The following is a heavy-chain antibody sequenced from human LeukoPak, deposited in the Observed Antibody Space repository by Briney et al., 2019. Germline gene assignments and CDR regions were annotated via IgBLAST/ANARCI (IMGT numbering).Heavy chain of an antibody. Sequence: ASVKVSCKASGYTFTNFGISWVRQAPGQGLEWMGWISTDNGNTNYAQKVQGRVAMTTDTSTSTAYMELRSLTSDDTAVYFCARAGGWAREDYKADAFDIWGQGTMVTVSS. D-gene: IGHD6-19*01. CDR1: GYTFTNFG. V-gene: IGHV1-18*01. CDR2: ISTDNGNT. J-gene: IGHJ3*02. CDR3: ARAGGWAREDYKADAFDI.